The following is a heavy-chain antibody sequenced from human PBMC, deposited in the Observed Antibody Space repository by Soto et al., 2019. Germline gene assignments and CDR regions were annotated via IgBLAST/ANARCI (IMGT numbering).Heavy chain of an antibody. Sequence: QVQLVQSGAEVKKPGASVKVSCKASVYTFTSYGISWVRQAPGQGLEWMGWISAYNGNTNYAQKLQGRVTMTTDTATSTAYMELRSLRSDDTAVYYCARDPPLYCYDSSGYPPYYYYGMDVWGQGTTVTVSS. CDR2: ISAYNGNT. V-gene: IGHV1-18*01. CDR1: VYTFTSYG. J-gene: IGHJ6*02. CDR3: ARDPPLYCYDSSGYPPYYYYGMDV. D-gene: IGHD3-22*01.